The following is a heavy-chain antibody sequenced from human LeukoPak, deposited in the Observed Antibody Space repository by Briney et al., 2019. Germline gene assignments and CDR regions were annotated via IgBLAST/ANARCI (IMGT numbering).Heavy chain of an antibody. CDR2: IYYSGST. CDR1: GGSISSGGYY. D-gene: IGHD7-27*01. Sequence: SETLSLTCTVPGGSISSGGYYWSWIRQHPGKGLEWIGYIYYSGSTYYNPSLKSRVTISVDTSKNQFSLKLSSVTAADTAVYYCASLELTGDAQGYWGQGTLATVSS. CDR3: ASLELTGDAQGY. V-gene: IGHV4-31*03. J-gene: IGHJ4*02.